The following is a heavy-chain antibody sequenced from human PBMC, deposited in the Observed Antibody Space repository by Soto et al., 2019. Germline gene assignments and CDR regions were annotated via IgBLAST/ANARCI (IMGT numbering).Heavy chain of an antibody. J-gene: IGHJ5*02. D-gene: IGHD3-10*01. CDR3: ARVGSGSSNWFDP. CDR2: IYHSGST. V-gene: IGHV4-4*02. CDR1: GGSISSSNW. Sequence: KPSETLSLTCAVSGGSISSSNWWSWVRQPPGKGLEWIGEIYHSGSTNYNPSLKSRVTISVDKSKNQFSLKLSSVTAADTAVYYCARVGSGSSNWFDPWGQGTLVTVSS.